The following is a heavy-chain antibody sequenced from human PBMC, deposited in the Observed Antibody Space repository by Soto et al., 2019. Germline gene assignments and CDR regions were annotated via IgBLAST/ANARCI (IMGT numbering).Heavy chain of an antibody. CDR1: GFPFSSYV. CDR3: AKGDCSGGSCYFSAFDI. CDR2: ISYDGSNK. D-gene: IGHD2-15*01. V-gene: IGHV3-30*18. J-gene: IGHJ3*02. Sequence: PGGSLRLSCAASGFPFSSYVIHWVRQAPGKGLEWVEVISYDGSNKYYADSVKGRFTISRDNSKNTLYLQMNSLRAKDTAVYFCAKGDCSGGSCYFSAFDIWGQGTMVTVPS.